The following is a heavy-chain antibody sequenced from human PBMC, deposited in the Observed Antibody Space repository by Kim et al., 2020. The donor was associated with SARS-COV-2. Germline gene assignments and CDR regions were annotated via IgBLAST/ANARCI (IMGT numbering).Heavy chain of an antibody. CDR3: ARGRYYSGSGSFYYYGMDV. CDR1: GGSISSGSSY. D-gene: IGHD3-10*01. Sequence: SETLSLTFTVSGGSISSGSSYWDWIRQPPGKGLEWIGTIYYGGSSYYNPSLKSRVTISVDTSKNQFSLKLSSVTAADTAVYYCARGRYYSGSGSFYYYGMDVWGQGTTVTVSS. CDR2: IYYGGSS. J-gene: IGHJ6*02. V-gene: IGHV4-39*07.